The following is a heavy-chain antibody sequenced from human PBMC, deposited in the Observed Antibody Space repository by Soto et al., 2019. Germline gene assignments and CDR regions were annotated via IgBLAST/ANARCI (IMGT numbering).Heavy chain of an antibody. Sequence: QVQLMQSGAEVKKPGASVKVSCKASGDTFSDYYIHWVRQAPGQGLEWMGTVNPSGGHTTYSQHCLGSMNRTRDTSTSTPHVELTSMTCEDTAVKYCAGGGHVVVATAALDSWGQGTLVTVSS. CDR2: VNPSGGHT. CDR3: AGGGHVVVATAALDS. J-gene: IGHJ4*02. D-gene: IGHD2-21*02. V-gene: IGHV1-46*01. CDR1: GDTFSDYY.